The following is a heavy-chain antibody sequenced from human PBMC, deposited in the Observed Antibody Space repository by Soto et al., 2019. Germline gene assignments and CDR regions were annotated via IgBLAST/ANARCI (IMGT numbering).Heavy chain of an antibody. CDR2: MSYDGSNK. CDR3: ARDLTGWYYFDY. J-gene: IGHJ4*02. Sequence: QVQLVESGGGVVQPGRSLRLSCAASGFTFSSYAMHWVHQAPGKGLEWVAVMSYDGSNKYYADSVKGRFTVSRDNSKNTLYLQMNSLRAEDTAVYYCARDLTGWYYFDYWGQGTLVTVSS. CDR1: GFTFSSYA. V-gene: IGHV3-30-3*01. D-gene: IGHD6-19*01.